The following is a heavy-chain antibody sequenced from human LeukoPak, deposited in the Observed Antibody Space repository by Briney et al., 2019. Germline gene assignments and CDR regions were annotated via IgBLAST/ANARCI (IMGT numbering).Heavy chain of an antibody. CDR2: ISSSSSTI. J-gene: IGHJ5*02. V-gene: IGHV3-48*01. Sequence: GGSLRLSCAASGFSFSTYSMNWVRQAPGKGLEWVSYISSSSSTIYYADSVKGRFTISRDNAKNSLHLQMNSLRAEDTAVYYCARGRWFGELYWFDPWGQATLVTVSS. D-gene: IGHD3-10*01. CDR1: GFSFSTYS. CDR3: ARGRWFGELYWFDP.